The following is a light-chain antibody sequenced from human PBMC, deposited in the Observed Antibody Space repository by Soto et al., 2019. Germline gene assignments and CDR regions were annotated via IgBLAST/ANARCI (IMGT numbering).Light chain of an antibody. V-gene: IGLV2-23*01. CDR3: SSTAGNRTVI. Sequence: QSALTQPASVSGSPGQSITISCIGTSSDVGAYDLVSWYQQHPGTAPRLIIYENIRRPSTISSRFSGSKSGNTASLTISGLPAEGEANYNCSSTAGNRTVIFGGGTKLTVL. CDR2: ENI. CDR1: SSDVGAYDL. J-gene: IGLJ2*01.